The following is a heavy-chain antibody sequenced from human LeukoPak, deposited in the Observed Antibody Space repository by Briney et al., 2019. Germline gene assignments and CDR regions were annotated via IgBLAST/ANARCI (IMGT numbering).Heavy chain of an antibody. V-gene: IGHV3-23*01. J-gene: IGHJ5*02. Sequence: PGGSLRLSCAASGFTFSSYAMSWVRQAPGKGLEWVSAISGSGGSTYYADSVKGRFTIARDNTKNTLYLKMNSLRAEDTAVYYCAKVVNDFWSGYYPFWFDPWGQGTLVTVSS. CDR2: ISGSGGST. CDR1: GFTFSSYA. D-gene: IGHD3-3*01. CDR3: AKVVNDFWSGYYPFWFDP.